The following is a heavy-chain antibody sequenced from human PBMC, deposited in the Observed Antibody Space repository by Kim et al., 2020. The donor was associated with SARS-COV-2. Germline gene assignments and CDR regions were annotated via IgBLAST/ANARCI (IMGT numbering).Heavy chain of an antibody. V-gene: IGHV4-59*13. CDR1: GGSISSYY. Sequence: SETLSLTCTVSGGSISSYYWSWIRQPPGKGLEWIGYIYYSGSTNYNPSLKSRVTISVDTSKNQFSLKLSSVTAADTAVYYCARDLLGATDDAFDIWGQGTMVTVSS. CDR3: ARDLLGATDDAFDI. D-gene: IGHD1-26*01. J-gene: IGHJ3*02. CDR2: IYYSGST.